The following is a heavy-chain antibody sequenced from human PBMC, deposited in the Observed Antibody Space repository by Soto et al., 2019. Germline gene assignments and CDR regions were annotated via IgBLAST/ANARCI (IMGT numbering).Heavy chain of an antibody. V-gene: IGHV1-69*02. Sequence: QVQLVQSGAEVKKPGASVKVSCKASGGTFSSYTISWVLQSHGQGLEWMGRIIPILGIANYAQKFQGRVTITADKSTSTAYMELSSLRSEDTAVYYCAEMRGFGEYWGQGTLVTVSS. CDR3: AEMRGFGEY. D-gene: IGHD3-10*01. CDR2: IIPILGIA. J-gene: IGHJ4*02. CDR1: GGTFSSYT.